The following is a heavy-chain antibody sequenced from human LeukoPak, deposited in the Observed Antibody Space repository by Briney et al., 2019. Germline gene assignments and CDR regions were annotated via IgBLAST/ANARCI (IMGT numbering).Heavy chain of an antibody. V-gene: IGHV1-8*03. CDR2: MNPNSGNT. D-gene: IGHD3-16*02. J-gene: IGHJ5*02. CDR1: GYTFTGYY. CDR3: ARASYAYDYVWGSYRSNNWFDP. Sequence: ASVKVSCKASGYTFTGYYMHWVRQATGQGLEWMGWMNPNSGNTGYAQKFQGRVTITGNTSISTAYMELSSLRSEDTAVYYCARASYAYDYVWGSYRSNNWFDPWGQGTLVTVSS.